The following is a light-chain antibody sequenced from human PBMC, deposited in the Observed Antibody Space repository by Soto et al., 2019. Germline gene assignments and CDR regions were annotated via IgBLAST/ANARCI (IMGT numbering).Light chain of an antibody. V-gene: IGKV3-20*01. Sequence: EIVLTQSPGTLSLSSGESATLSCRARQSVRRKYLAWYKQKPGQAPRLLIYGASSRSTGIQDRFGGSGSGSDFTLTISRLEPEDFAVYYCQQYASSPLTFGGGTKVEIK. CDR1: QSVRRKY. CDR2: GAS. J-gene: IGKJ4*01. CDR3: QQYASSPLT.